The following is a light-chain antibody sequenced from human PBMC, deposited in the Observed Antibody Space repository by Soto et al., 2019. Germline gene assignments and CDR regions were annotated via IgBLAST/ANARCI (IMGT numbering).Light chain of an antibody. J-gene: IGKJ4*01. CDR1: QSVRSY. CDR3: QQSYTSPLT. V-gene: IGKV1-39*01. CDR2: ASS. Sequence: DLQMPQSPSSVSASVGDRVTIACRAGQSVRSYLNWYQQQPGKAPNLLSYASSTLQSGVPSRFSGGGSGTDFTLTISSLQPEDFATHYCQQSYTSPLTFGGGTKVEI.